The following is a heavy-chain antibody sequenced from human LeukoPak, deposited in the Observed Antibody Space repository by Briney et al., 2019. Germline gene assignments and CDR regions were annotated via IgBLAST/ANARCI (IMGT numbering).Heavy chain of an antibody. V-gene: IGHV4-39*07. CDR1: GGSISSSSYY. CDR2: IYYSGST. D-gene: IGHD3-9*01. Sequence: SETLSLTCTVSGGSISSSSYYWGWIRQPPGTGLEWIGSIYYSGSTYYNPSLKSRVTISVDTSKNQFSLKLSSVTAADTAIYYCASEGGGGLTIEFWGQGTLVTVSS. CDR3: ASEGGGGLTIEF. J-gene: IGHJ4*02.